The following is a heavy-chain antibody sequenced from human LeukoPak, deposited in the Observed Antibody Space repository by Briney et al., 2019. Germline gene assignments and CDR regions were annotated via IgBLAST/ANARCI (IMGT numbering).Heavy chain of an antibody. J-gene: IGHJ6*03. CDR3: ARDRYSSSDYYMDV. V-gene: IGHV3-74*01. Sequence: GGSLRLSCAASGFAFDYYWMNWVRQAPGKRLVWVSLIHSDGGVTSYAASVKGRFTISRDNSKNTLYLQMNSLRAEDTAVYYCARDRYSSSDYYMDVWGKGTTVTVSS. CDR2: IHSDGGVT. CDR1: GFAFDYYW. D-gene: IGHD6-6*01.